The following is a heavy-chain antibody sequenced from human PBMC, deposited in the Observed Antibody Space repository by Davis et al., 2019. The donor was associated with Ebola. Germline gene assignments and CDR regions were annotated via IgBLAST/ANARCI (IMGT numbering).Heavy chain of an antibody. CDR3: ARAGGYCSSTSCYRYYYYGMDV. J-gene: IGHJ6*02. Sequence: MPGGSLRLSCAASGFTLSSYWVHWIRQPPGKGLEWIGEINHSGSTNYNPSLKSRVTISVDTSKNQFSLKLSSVTAADTAVYYCARAGGYCSSTSCYRYYYYGMDVWGQGTTVTVSS. CDR2: INHSGST. D-gene: IGHD2-2*01. CDR1: GFTLSSYW. V-gene: IGHV4-34*01.